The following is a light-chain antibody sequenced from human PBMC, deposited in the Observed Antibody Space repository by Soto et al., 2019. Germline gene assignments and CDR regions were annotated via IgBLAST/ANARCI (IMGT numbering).Light chain of an antibody. CDR3: QHYTHYSAP. Sequence: IRLTQSPSSLSASVGDTVTISCRASQDISTYLAWYQQRPGKAPTLLIFGASSFHNGVPPRFTGSGSGSEFTLPINRLQPDDFATYYCQHYTHYSAPFGQGTKLETK. V-gene: IGKV1-5*01. CDR2: GAS. J-gene: IGKJ2*01. CDR1: QDISTY.